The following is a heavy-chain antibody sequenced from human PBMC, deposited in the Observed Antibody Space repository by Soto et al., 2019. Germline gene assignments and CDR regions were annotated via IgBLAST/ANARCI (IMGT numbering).Heavy chain of an antibody. Sequence: QVQLVQSGAEVKKPGASVKVSCKASGYTFTSYDINWVRQATGQGLEWMGWMNPNSGNTGYAQKFQGRVTMTRNTSISTAYMELSSLRSEDTAVYYCARGRRELRGYYYYYYMDVWGKGTTVTVSS. J-gene: IGHJ6*03. D-gene: IGHD1-7*01. CDR1: GYTFTSYD. CDR3: ARGRRELRGYYYYYYMDV. CDR2: MNPNSGNT. V-gene: IGHV1-8*01.